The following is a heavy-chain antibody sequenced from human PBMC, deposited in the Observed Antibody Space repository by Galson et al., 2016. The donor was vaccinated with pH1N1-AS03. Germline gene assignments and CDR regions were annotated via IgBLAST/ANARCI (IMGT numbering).Heavy chain of an antibody. D-gene: IGHD3-16*01. Sequence: SVKVSCKASAYTFTTYGISWVRQAPGQGLEWMGWISPYNGNTNYAQKLQGRVTMTTDTSTSTAYMELRSLKPDDTAVYYCAREMGIMDAFDIWGQGTMVTVAS. J-gene: IGHJ3*02. CDR2: ISPYNGNT. CDR1: AYTFTTYG. CDR3: AREMGIMDAFDI. V-gene: IGHV1-18*01.